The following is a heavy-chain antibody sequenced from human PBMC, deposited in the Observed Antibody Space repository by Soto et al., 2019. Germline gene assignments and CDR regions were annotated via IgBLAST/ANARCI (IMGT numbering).Heavy chain of an antibody. Sequence: GSLRLSCAASGFTFSSYAMSWVRQAPGKGLEWVSAISGSGGSTYYADSVKGRFTISRDNSKNTLYLQMNSLRAEDTAVYYCAKDSPPNYDSSGYYYRYWGQGTLVTVSS. CDR2: ISGSGGST. CDR3: AKDSPPNYDSSGYYYRY. V-gene: IGHV3-23*01. D-gene: IGHD3-22*01. J-gene: IGHJ4*02. CDR1: GFTFSSYA.